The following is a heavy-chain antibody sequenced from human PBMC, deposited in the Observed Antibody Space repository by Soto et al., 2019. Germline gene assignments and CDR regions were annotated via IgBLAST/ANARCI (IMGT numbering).Heavy chain of an antibody. CDR2: IDYSGST. CDR3: ARQSDGYSYGLSDWFDP. CDR1: GGSISSYY. D-gene: IGHD5-18*01. J-gene: IGHJ5*02. V-gene: IGHV4-59*08. Sequence: QVRLQESGPGLVKPSETLSLTCTVSGGSISSYYWSWIRQPPGKGLEWIGYIDYSGSTNYNPSLNSRVTISVDTSKNQFPLKLTSVTAADTAVYYCARQSDGYSYGLSDWFDPWGQGTLVTVSS.